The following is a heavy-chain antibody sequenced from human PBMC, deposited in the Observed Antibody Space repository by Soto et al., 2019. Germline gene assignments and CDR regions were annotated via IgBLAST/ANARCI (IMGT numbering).Heavy chain of an antibody. V-gene: IGHV4-39*01. J-gene: IGHJ1*01. CDR1: GGSISSSSYY. CDR3: ASQPSRGYYYDSRISSAEXFQH. CDR2: IYYSGST. Sequence: SETLSLTCTVSGGSISSSSYYWGWIRQPPGKGLEWIGSIYYSGSTYYNPSLKSRVTISVDTSKNQFSLKLSSVTAADTAVYYCASQPSRGYYYDSRISSAEXFQHWGQGTLVTVSS. D-gene: IGHD3-22*01.